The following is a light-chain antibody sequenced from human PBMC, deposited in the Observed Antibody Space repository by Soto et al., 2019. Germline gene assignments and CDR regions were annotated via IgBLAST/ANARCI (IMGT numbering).Light chain of an antibody. CDR3: QQFNSYPRT. J-gene: IGKJ2*01. V-gene: IGKV1-13*02. Sequence: AIPLTQSPSSLSASVGDRVTITCRASQGINSALAWYQQKPGKAPNLLIYDASTLESGVPSRFSGSGSGTDFTLTISSLQPEDFATYYCQQFNSYPRTFGQGTKLEIK. CDR1: QGINSA. CDR2: DAS.